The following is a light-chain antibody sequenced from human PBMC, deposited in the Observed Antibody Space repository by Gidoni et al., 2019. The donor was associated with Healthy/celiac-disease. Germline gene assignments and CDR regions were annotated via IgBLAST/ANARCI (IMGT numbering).Light chain of an antibody. CDR3: QQYGSSP. V-gene: IGKV3-20*01. J-gene: IGKJ4*01. CDR1: QSVSSSY. Sequence: EIVLTQSPGTLSLSPGERATLSCRASQSVSSSYLAWYQQKPGQAPRLLIYGASSRATGIPDRFSGSGSGTDFTLTISRLEPEDFAVYYCQQYGSSPFGGXTKVELK. CDR2: GAS.